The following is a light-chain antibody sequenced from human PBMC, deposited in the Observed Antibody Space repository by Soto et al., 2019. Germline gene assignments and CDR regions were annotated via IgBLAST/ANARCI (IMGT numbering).Light chain of an antibody. CDR2: TAS. CDR3: QQSYSPPRT. Sequence: DIQMTQSPSTLSGSVGDRVTITCRASQTISSWLAWYQQKPGKAPNLLISTASSLQSGVPSRFSGSGPGTDFTLTISSLQPEDFATYYCQQSYSPPRTFGQGTKVDIK. J-gene: IGKJ2*01. CDR1: QTISSW. V-gene: IGKV1-39*01.